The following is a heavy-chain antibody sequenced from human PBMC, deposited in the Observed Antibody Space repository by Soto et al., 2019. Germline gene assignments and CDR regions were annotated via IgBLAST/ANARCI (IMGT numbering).Heavy chain of an antibody. V-gene: IGHV4-61*03. J-gene: IGHJ4*02. CDR3: SRERESASEH. CDR1: GGSVSSGSYY. CDR2: IYYSGST. Sequence: PSETLSLTCTVSGGSVSSGSYYWSWIRQPPGKGLEWIGCIYYSGSTNYNPSLKSRVTISVDTSKNHFSLKLSSVTAADTAVYYCSRERESASEHWGQGTLVTVSS.